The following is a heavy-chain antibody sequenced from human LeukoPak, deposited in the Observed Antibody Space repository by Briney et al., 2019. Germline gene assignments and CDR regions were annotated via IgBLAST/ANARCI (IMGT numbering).Heavy chain of an antibody. V-gene: IGHV1-2*02. D-gene: IGHD3-22*01. CDR1: GYTFTGYY. Sequence: ASVTLSCKASGYTFTGYYLHWVRQAPGQGLEWMGWINPNSGGTNYAHNIQGRVTMTRDTSISTAYMELSRLRSDDTAMYYCARDGSAFYDSSGYYYEVYWGQGTLVTVSS. CDR3: ARDGSAFYDSSGYYYEVY. J-gene: IGHJ4*02. CDR2: INPNSGGT.